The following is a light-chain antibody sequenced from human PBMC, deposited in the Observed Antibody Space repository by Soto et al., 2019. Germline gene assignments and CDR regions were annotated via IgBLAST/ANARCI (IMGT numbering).Light chain of an antibody. V-gene: IGLV2-23*02. J-gene: IGLJ2*01. CDR3: CSYAGSSTLI. Sequence: QSALTQPASVSGSPGQSITISCTGTSSDVGNYNLVSWYQQHPGKAPKLMIYEVYKRPSGYANRFSGSKSGNTASLTISGLQAEDEADYYCCSYAGSSTLIFGGGTKLTVL. CDR2: EVY. CDR1: SSDVGNYNL.